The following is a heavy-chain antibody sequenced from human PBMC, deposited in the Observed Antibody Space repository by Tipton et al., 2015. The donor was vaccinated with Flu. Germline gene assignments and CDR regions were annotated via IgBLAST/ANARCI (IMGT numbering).Heavy chain of an antibody. CDR2: IRSKVYGGTT. J-gene: IGHJ4*02. Sequence: ALRLSCAASGFTFSIYWMSWVRQAPGKGLEWVGFIRSKVYGGTTEYAASVKGRFTISRDDSKSIAYLQMNSLKTEDTAVYYCARGLPLGYWGQGTLVTVSS. V-gene: IGHV3-49*04. CDR1: GFTFSIYW. CDR3: ARGLPLGY.